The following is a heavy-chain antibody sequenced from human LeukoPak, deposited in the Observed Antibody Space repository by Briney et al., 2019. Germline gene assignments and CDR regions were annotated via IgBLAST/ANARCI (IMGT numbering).Heavy chain of an antibody. CDR3: ARHSGAAARYGMDV. J-gene: IGHJ6*02. V-gene: IGHV4-59*08. CDR1: GGSISSYY. Sequence: SETLSLTCTVSGGSISSYYWSWIRQPPGKGLEWIGYIYYSGSTNYNPSLKSRVTISVDTSKNQFSLKLSSVTAADTAVYYCARHSGAAARYGMDVWGQGTTVTVSS. CDR2: IYYSGST. D-gene: IGHD6-13*01.